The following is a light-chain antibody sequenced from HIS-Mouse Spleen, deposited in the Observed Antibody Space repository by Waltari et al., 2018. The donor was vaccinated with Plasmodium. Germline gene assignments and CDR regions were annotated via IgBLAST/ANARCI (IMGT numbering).Light chain of an antibody. CDR3: TPRNSIGTHGV. J-gene: IGLJ2*01. V-gene: IGLV3-19*01. CDR2: GKN. CDR1: RLRSYY. Sequence: SSELTQDPAVSVALGQTVRITCQGDRLRSYYASWYQQKPGQAPVLVIYGKNNPPSRTPDRFSGSSSGNTASMTIPGAHAEDEPYYYCTPRNSIGTHGVFGGATKLTGL.